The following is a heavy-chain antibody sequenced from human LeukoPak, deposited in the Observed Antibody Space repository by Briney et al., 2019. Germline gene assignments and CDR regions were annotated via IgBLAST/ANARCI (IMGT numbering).Heavy chain of an antibody. J-gene: IGHJ3*01. D-gene: IGHD2-15*01. V-gene: IGHV4-39*01. CDR3: ARRGDAWGILYSFDV. CDR1: GASLARDMYH. Sequence: SETLSLTCTVSGASLARDMYHWGWVRQSPGKGLEWLGTIYYGGSTFYSPSFKSRVTISINASKKQLSLNLASVTAADTAVYYCARRGDAWGILYSFDVWGQGTAVIVSS. CDR2: IYYGGST.